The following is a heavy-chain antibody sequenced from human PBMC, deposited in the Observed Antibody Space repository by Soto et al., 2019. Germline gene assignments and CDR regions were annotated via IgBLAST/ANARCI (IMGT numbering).Heavy chain of an antibody. J-gene: IGHJ4*02. V-gene: IGHV3-11*01. D-gene: IGHD6-25*01. CDR3: ATVAFGYHSHSPY. CDR2: IDNVGGTI. Sequence: QVHLVQSGGGLVKPGGSLRLSCVASGFAFGDSSMNWIRQSPGKGLEWPSYIDNVGGTIFYADSVRGRFTVSRDNAKYSLFLQMTALRAEDSAMYFCATVAFGYHSHSPYWGRGALVTVSS. CDR1: GFAFGDSS.